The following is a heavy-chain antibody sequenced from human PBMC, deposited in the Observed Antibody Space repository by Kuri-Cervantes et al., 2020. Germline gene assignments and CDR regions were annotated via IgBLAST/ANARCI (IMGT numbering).Heavy chain of an antibody. V-gene: IGHV1-69*05. D-gene: IGHD5-18*01. CDR2: SIPIFGTA. J-gene: IGHJ4*02. CDR3: ARYRNGYSWDY. Sequence: SVKVSCKASGGTFNSFAISWVRQAPGQGLEWMGGSIPIFGTANYAQKFQGRVTITTDESTSTAYMELSSLRSEDTAVYYCARYRNGYSWDYWGQGTLVTVSS. CDR1: GGTFNSFA.